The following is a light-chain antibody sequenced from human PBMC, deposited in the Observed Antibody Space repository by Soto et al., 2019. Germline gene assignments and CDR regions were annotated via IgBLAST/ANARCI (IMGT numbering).Light chain of an antibody. CDR2: EGN. Sequence: QSALTQPASVSGSPGQSITISCTGTSSDVGSYNLVSWYQQHPGKDPKLMISEGNKRPSGISNRFSGSKSGNTASLTISGLQAEDEADYYCCSFATSGTWVFGGGTKLTVL. CDR3: CSFATSGTWV. V-gene: IGLV2-23*01. J-gene: IGLJ3*02. CDR1: SSDVGSYNL.